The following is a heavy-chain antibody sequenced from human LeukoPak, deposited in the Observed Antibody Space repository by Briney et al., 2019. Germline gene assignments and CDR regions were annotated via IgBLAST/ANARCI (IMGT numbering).Heavy chain of an antibody. CDR3: ARGNDFWSGYYTYYGMDV. D-gene: IGHD3-3*01. J-gene: IGHJ6*02. CDR2: IIPIFGTA. CDR1: GGTFSSYA. V-gene: IGHV1-69*13. Sequence: SVKVSCKASGGTFSSYAISWVRQAPGQGLEWMGGIIPIFGTANYAQKFQGRVTITADESTSTAYMELSSLRSEDTAVYYCARGNDFWSGYYTYYGMDVWGQGTTVTVSS.